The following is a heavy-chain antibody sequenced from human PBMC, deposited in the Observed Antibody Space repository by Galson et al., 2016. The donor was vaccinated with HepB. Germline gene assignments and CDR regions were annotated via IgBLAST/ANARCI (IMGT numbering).Heavy chain of an antibody. D-gene: IGHD1-14*01. V-gene: IGHV3-23*01. Sequence: PLRLSCAASGFIFSTYAMSWVRQAPGKGLEWVSAISGSGDSTYYADSVKGRFTISRDNSKNTLYLQMNSRRGEDTAVYYCANGRADLTDYYYYGMDVWGHGTTVTVSS. CDR3: ANGRADLTDYYYYGMDV. CDR2: ISGSGDST. CDR1: GFIFSTYA. J-gene: IGHJ6*02.